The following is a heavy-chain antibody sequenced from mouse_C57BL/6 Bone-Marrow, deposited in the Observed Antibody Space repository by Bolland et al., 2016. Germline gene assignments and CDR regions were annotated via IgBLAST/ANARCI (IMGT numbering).Heavy chain of an antibody. V-gene: IGHV1-50*01. CDR3: ARRGYGSTLDY. Sequence: SDSYTNYNQKFKGKATLTVDTSSSTAYMQLSSLTSEDSAVCYCARRGYGSTLDYWGQGTLV. CDR2: SDSYT. D-gene: IGHD1-1*01. J-gene: IGHJ3*01.